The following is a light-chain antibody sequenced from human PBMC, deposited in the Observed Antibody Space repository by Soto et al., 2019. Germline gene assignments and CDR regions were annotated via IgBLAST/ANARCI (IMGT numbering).Light chain of an antibody. CDR3: SSYTSSSTPYV. Sequence: QSALTQPASVSGSPGQSSTLSRPGTSSDVGGYNYVSWYQQHPGKAPKLMIYDVSNRPSGVSNRFSGSKSGNTASLTISGLQAEDEADYYCSSYTSSSTPYVFGTGTKVTVL. J-gene: IGLJ1*01. CDR1: SSDVGGYNY. V-gene: IGLV2-14*01. CDR2: DVS.